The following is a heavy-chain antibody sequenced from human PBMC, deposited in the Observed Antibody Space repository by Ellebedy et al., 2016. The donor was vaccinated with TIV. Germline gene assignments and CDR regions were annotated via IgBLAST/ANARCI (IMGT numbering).Heavy chain of an antibody. CDR3: AKGSSSGFNYDRVGFEY. J-gene: IGHJ4*01. V-gene: IGHV3-23*01. CDR2: ISAGGSST. Sequence: GESLKISCAASGFTFTSFAMHWVRQAPGKGLEWLSVISAGGSSTYHADSVKGRFTITRDNSKNTLYLQMNRLRTEYTAVYFCAKGSSSGFNYDRVGFEYWGQGTLVTVSS. CDR1: GFTFTSFA. D-gene: IGHD3-22*01.